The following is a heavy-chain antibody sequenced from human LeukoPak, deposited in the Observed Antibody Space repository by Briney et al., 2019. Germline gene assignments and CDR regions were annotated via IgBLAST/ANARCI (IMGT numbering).Heavy chain of an antibody. V-gene: IGHV3-23*01. Sequence: GGSLRLSCVASGFTFSNYAMSWVRQPPGKGLEWVSTVTASARRTYYADSVQGRFTISRDNSNNTLFLQVNSLRADDTAVYHCAKWGFSDRSGANFHSWGQGTLVTVSS. CDR1: GFTFSNYA. CDR2: VTASARRT. J-gene: IGHJ4*02. CDR3: AKWGFSDRSGANFHS. D-gene: IGHD3-22*01.